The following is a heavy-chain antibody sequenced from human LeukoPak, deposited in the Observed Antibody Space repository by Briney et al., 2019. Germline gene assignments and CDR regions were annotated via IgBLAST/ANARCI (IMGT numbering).Heavy chain of an antibody. CDR3: ARGPSIAARYDAFDI. CDR1: EFTFTSYE. D-gene: IGHD6-6*01. V-gene: IGHV3-48*03. Sequence: GGSLRLSCAASEFTFTSYELNWVRQAPGKGLEGGSYISSSGNTISYADSVKGRFTISRDNAKNSLYLQVISLRAEDTAVYYCARGPSIAARYDAFDIWGQGTMVTVSS. J-gene: IGHJ3*02. CDR2: ISSSGNTI.